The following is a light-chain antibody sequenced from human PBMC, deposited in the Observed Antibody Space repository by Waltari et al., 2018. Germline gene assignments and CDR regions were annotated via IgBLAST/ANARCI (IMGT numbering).Light chain of an antibody. Sequence: DIVMTQSPDSLAVSLGARATINCKSSQGVFYSSTSKNDLDWYQQKPGQPPKVLIYRASTREFVVPDRFSGSGSGTDFTLTISSLQSEDFAVYYCQQYNNWPLTFGGGTKVEIK. V-gene: IGKV4-1*01. CDR1: QGVFYSSTSKND. J-gene: IGKJ4*01. CDR2: RAS. CDR3: QQYNNWPLT.